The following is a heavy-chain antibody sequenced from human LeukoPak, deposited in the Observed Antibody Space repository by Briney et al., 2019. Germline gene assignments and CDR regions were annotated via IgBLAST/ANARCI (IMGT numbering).Heavy chain of an antibody. D-gene: IGHD3-10*01. J-gene: IGHJ4*02. Sequence: SQTLSLTCTVSGGTIRSGGYYWSWIRQHPGRGLEWIGHIYYSGNTYYNPSLKSRVSISVDTSQNQFSLKLSSVTAADTAVYYCARVTSPVARERAYFDYWGQGTLVTVSS. CDR3: ARVTSPVARERAYFDY. CDR1: GGTIRSGGYY. V-gene: IGHV4-31*03. CDR2: IYYSGNT.